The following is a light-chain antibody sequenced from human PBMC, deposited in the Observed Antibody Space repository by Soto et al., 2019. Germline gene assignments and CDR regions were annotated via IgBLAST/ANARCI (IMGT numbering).Light chain of an antibody. CDR3: SSYTSDTSYV. CDR1: SSDVGGYKY. V-gene: IGLV2-14*01. CDR2: DVS. J-gene: IGLJ1*01. Sequence: QAALTQPASVSGSPGQSIAISCTGTSSDVGGYKYVSWYQQYTGKAPKLMIYDVSNRPTGVPDRFSGSKSGNTASLTISGLQSEDEADYYCSSYTSDTSYVFGTGTKVTVL.